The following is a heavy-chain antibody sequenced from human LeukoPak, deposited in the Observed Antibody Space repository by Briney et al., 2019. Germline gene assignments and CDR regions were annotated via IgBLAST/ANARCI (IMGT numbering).Heavy chain of an antibody. V-gene: IGHV3-7*01. CDR2: IKQDGSEK. CDR3: ARDLYYGSGSDRPAFDY. J-gene: IGHJ4*02. CDR1: GFTFSSYW. D-gene: IGHD3-10*01. Sequence: PGGSLRLSCAASGFTFSSYWMSWVRQAPGKGLEWVANIKQDGSEKYYVDSVKGRFTISRDNAKNSLYLQMNSLRAEDTAQYYCARDLYYGSGSDRPAFDYWGQGTLVTVSS.